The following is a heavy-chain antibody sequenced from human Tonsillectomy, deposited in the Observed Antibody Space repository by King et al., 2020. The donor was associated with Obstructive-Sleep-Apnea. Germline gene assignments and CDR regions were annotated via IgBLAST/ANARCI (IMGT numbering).Heavy chain of an antibody. V-gene: IGHV4-59*08. CDR3: ARHRGVEDYGGYGDYFDY. CDR1: ADSISNYY. Sequence: LQLQESGPGLVKPSETLSLTCTVSADSISNYYWSWIRQPPGKGLEWIGYMYYSGNTNYNPSLKSRVTISVDTSKIQCSLRLSSVTAADTAVYYCARHRGVEDYGGYGDYFDYWGQGTLVTVSS. D-gene: IGHD5-12*01. J-gene: IGHJ4*02. CDR2: MYYSGNT.